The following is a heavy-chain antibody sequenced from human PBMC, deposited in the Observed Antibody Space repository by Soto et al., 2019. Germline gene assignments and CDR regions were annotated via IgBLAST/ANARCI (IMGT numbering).Heavy chain of an antibody. CDR1: GFTFSSYA. Sequence: HPGGSLRLSCAASGFTFSSYAMHWVRQAPGKGLEWVAVISYDGSNKYYADSVKGRFTISRDNSKNTLYLQMNSLRAEDTAVYYCARDRRATVTTFDYWGQGTLVTVSS. V-gene: IGHV3-30-3*01. CDR3: ARDRRATVTTFDY. D-gene: IGHD4-4*01. CDR2: ISYDGSNK. J-gene: IGHJ4*02.